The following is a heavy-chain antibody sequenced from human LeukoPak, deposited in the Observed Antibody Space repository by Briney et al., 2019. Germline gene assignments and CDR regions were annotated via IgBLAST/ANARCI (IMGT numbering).Heavy chain of an antibody. V-gene: IGHV1-18*01. D-gene: IGHD3-22*01. J-gene: IGHJ5*02. CDR2: ISAYNGNT. Sequence: ASVKVSCKASGYTFTSYGISWVRQAPGQGLEWMGWISAYNGNTNYAQKLQGRVTMTTDTSTSTAYMELRSLRSDDTAVYYCARGYDSSGYLTVWFDPWGQGTLVTVSS. CDR1: GYTFTSYG. CDR3: ARGYDSSGYLTVWFDP.